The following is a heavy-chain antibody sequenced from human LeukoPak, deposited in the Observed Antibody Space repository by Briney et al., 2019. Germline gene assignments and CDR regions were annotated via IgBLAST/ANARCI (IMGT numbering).Heavy chain of an antibody. J-gene: IGHJ4*02. CDR3: ARDVRWLGPLDY. Sequence: PGRSLRLSCVASGFTFSSYGMHWVRQAPGKGLEWVAVIWYDGSNKYYADSVKGRFTISRDNSKNTLYLQMNSLRAEDTAVYYCARDVRWLGPLDYWGQGTLVTVSS. D-gene: IGHD6-19*01. V-gene: IGHV3-33*01. CDR2: IWYDGSNK. CDR1: GFTFSSYG.